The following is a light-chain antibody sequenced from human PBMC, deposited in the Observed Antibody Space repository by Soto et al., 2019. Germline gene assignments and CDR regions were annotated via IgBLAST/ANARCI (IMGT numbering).Light chain of an antibody. V-gene: IGLV2-14*01. Sequence: SALTQPASVSGSPGQSITMSCTGSSSDFGDDKYVSWYQQQPGKGPNLLIYGVSNRPSGVSNRFSGSKSGNTASLTISGLQVEDEADYFFGSFTTSRIWVFGGGTKLTVL. CDR2: GVS. CDR3: GSFTTSRIWV. CDR1: SSDFGDDKY. J-gene: IGLJ3*02.